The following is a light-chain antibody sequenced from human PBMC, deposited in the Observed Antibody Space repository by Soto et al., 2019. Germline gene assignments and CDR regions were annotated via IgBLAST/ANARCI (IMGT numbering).Light chain of an antibody. CDR2: SNN. V-gene: IGLV1-44*01. CDR1: SSNIGRNT. Sequence: QSVLTQPPSASGTPGQRVTISCSGGSSNIGRNTVNWYQQLPGTAAKLLIYSNNQRPSGVPDRFSGSKSGTSASLAISGLQSEDEADYYCAAWDDSLNGVVFGGGTKLTVL. CDR3: AAWDDSLNGVV. J-gene: IGLJ3*02.